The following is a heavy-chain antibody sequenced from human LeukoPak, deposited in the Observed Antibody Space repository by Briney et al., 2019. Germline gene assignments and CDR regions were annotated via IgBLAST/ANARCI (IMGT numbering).Heavy chain of an antibody. Sequence: GGSLRLSCAASGFTFSTYAMHWVRQAPGKGLEWVAVISYDGSNKYYADSVKGRFTISRDNSKNTLYLQMNSLRAEDTALYYCASLRGVVPGEQGTLDYWGQETLVTVSS. J-gene: IGHJ4*02. V-gene: IGHV3-30*04. CDR3: ASLRGVVPGEQGTLDY. D-gene: IGHD2-2*01. CDR2: ISYDGSNK. CDR1: GFTFSTYA.